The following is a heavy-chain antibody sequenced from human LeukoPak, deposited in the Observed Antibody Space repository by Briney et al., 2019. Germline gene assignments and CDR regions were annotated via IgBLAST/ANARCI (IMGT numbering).Heavy chain of an antibody. V-gene: IGHV3-74*01. CDR3: AKDPPSDFGY. Sequence: GGSLRLSCAASGFTFSTSWMNWVRQAPGKGPVWVSRINGDGSITTYADSVKGRFTISRDNAKNTLYLQMNSLRAEDTAVYYCAKDPPSDFGYWGQGTLVTVSS. J-gene: IGHJ4*02. CDR1: GFTFSTSW. D-gene: IGHD6-6*01. CDR2: INGDGSIT.